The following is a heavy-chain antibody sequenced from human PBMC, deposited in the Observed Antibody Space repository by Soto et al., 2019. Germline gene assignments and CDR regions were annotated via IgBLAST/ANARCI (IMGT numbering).Heavy chain of an antibody. V-gene: IGHV1-69*13. Sequence: ASVKVSCKASGGTFSSYAISWVRQAPGQGLEWMGGIIPIFGTANYAQKFQGRVTITADESTSTAYMELSSLRSEDTAVYYCARGGRSLSIAVAGTYYYYGMGVWGQGTTVTVSS. CDR2: IIPIFGTA. CDR3: ARGGRSLSIAVAGTYYYYGMGV. J-gene: IGHJ6*02. D-gene: IGHD6-19*01. CDR1: GGTFSSYA.